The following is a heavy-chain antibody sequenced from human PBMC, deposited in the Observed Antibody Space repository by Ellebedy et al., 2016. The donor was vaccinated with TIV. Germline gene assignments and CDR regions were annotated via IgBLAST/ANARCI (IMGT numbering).Heavy chain of an antibody. V-gene: IGHV4-34*01. Sequence: MPSETLSLTCAVYGGSFSGYYWSWIRQPPGKGLEWIGELNYSGSTNYNPSLKSRVIISVDTSKNQFSLKLSSVTAADTAVYYCARLLITMVYGMDVWGQGTTVTVSS. D-gene: IGHD3-10*01. CDR3: ARLLITMVYGMDV. J-gene: IGHJ6*02. CDR2: LNYSGST. CDR1: GGSFSGYY.